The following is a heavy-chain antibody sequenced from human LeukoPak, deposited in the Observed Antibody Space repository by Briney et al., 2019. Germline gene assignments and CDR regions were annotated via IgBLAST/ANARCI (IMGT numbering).Heavy chain of an antibody. D-gene: IGHD5-18*01. Sequence: SGGSLRLSCAASGFTFSSYSMNWVRQAPGKGLEWVANIKQDGSEKYYVDSVKGRFTISRDNAKTALYLQMNSLRAEDTALYYCARDLSGITGYTYGRGIDYWGQGTLVTVSS. J-gene: IGHJ4*02. CDR3: ARDLSGITGYTYGRGIDY. CDR2: IKQDGSEK. V-gene: IGHV3-7*01. CDR1: GFTFSSYS.